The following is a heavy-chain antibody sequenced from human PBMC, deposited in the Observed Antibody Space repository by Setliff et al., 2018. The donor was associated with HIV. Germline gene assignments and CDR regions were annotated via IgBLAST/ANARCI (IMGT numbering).Heavy chain of an antibody. D-gene: IGHD2-21*02. CDR2: IYRSGST. CDR3: ATQGLTVPIPGGYFQH. CDR1: DYSITSGYY. V-gene: IGHV4-38-2*01. Sequence: SETLSLTCGISDYSITSGYYWGWIRQPPGKGLEWIGSIYRSGSTYDNPSLKSRVTISFDTSKNQFSLILTSETAADTAVYYCATQGLTVPIPGGYFQHWGPGILVTVSS. J-gene: IGHJ1*01.